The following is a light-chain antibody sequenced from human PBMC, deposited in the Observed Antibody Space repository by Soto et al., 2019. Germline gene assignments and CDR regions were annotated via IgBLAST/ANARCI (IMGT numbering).Light chain of an antibody. CDR2: LDGSGSY. CDR3: ETWDSNIRI. J-gene: IGLJ2*01. V-gene: IGLV4-60*03. Sequence: QPVLTQSPSASASLGSSVKLACTLDSGHGSYIIAWHQQQPGKAPRYLMKLDGSGSYNKVSGVPDRFSGSSSGADRYLTISNLQSEDEADYYCETWDSNIRIFGGGTKLTVL. CDR1: SGHGSYI.